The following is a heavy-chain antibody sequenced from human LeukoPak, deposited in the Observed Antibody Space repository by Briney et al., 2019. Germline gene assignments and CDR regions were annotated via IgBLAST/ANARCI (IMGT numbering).Heavy chain of an antibody. CDR2: IRYDGSNK. D-gene: IGHD1-26*01. CDR1: GVTFSDYG. Sequence: GGSLRLSCTVSGVTFSDYGMHWVRQAPGKGLEWVAFIRYDGSNKYYADSVKGRFTISRDNSKNTLYLQMNSLRAEDTAVYYCAKEGAYSGSYFRLLWVDYWGQGTLVTVSS. CDR3: AKEGAYSGSYFRLLWVDY. V-gene: IGHV3-30*02. J-gene: IGHJ4*02.